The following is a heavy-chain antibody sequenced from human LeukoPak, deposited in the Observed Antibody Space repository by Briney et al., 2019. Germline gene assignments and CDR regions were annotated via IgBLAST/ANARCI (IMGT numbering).Heavy chain of an antibody. V-gene: IGHV3-30*04. Sequence: GGSLRLSCAASGFTFSSYAMHWVRQAPGKGLEWVAVISYDGSNKYYADSVKGRFTISRDNSKNTLYLQMNSLRAEDTAVYYCARGGWELPRRDYYYYYMDVWGKGTTVTVSS. J-gene: IGHJ6*03. CDR3: ARGGWELPRRDYYYYYMDV. CDR2: ISYDGSNK. D-gene: IGHD1-26*01. CDR1: GFTFSSYA.